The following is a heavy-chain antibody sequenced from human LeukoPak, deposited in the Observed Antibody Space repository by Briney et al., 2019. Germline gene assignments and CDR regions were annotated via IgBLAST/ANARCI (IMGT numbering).Heavy chain of an antibody. D-gene: IGHD1-26*01. CDR1: GFTFGDYA. CDR2: IRSKAYGGTT. CDR3: TSPGSIVGGTTVDYYYYYGMDV. J-gene: IGHJ6*02. Sequence: SGGSLRLSCTASGFTFGDYAMSWVRQAPGKGLEWVGFIRSKAYGGTTEYAASVKGRFTISRDDSKSIAYLQMNSLKTEDTGVYYCTSPGSIVGGTTVDYYYYYGMDVWDQGTTVTVSS. V-gene: IGHV3-49*04.